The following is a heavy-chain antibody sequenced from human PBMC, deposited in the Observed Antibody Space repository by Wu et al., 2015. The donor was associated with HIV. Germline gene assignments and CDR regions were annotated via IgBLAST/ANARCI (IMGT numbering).Heavy chain of an antibody. V-gene: IGHV1-18*04. CDR2: ISTYNGDT. Sequence: QVQLVQSGAEVKKPGASVKVSCKASGYTFTGYYMHWVRQAPGQGLEWMGWISTYNGDTIYAQKFQGRVTMTTDTSTSTAYMELRSLRSDDTAIYYCARDSLSKLGIRYFDYWGQGTLVTVSS. CDR3: ARDSLSKLGIRYFDY. D-gene: IGHD7-27*01. J-gene: IGHJ4*02. CDR1: GYTFTGYY.